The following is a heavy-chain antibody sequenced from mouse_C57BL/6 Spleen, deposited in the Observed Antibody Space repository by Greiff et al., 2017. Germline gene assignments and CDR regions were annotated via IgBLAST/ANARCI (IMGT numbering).Heavy chain of an antibody. V-gene: IGHV5-9-1*02. Sequence: EVKLVESGEGLVKPGGSLKLSCAASGFTFSSYAMSWVRQTPEKRLEWVAYLSSGGDYIYYADTVKGRFTISRDNARNTLYLQMSSLKSEDTAMYYCTRDITTVVARGYFDVWGTGTTVTVSS. J-gene: IGHJ1*03. CDR1: GFTFSSYA. CDR2: LSSGGDYI. CDR3: TRDITTVVARGYFDV. D-gene: IGHD1-1*01.